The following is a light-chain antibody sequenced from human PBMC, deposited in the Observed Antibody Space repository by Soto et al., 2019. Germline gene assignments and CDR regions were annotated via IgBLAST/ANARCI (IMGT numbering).Light chain of an antibody. CDR1: NIGSKS. Sequence: SYELTQPLSVSVAPGQTARSTCGGNNIGSKSVYWYQQMPGQAPVLVVSDDSDRPSGIPQRFSGSNSGNTATLTISRVEAGDEADYYWQVWDSTSDHYVFGTGTKVTVL. CDR3: QVWDSTSDHYV. V-gene: IGLV3-21*02. CDR2: DDS. J-gene: IGLJ1*01.